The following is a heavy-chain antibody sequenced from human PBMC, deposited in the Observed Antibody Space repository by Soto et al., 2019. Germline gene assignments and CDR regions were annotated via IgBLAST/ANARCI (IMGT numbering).Heavy chain of an antibody. Sequence: GGYLSVSCGSSGFTFSNHGMHWVRQAPGKGLEGVAVISYYGSNNYYEDSMEGRLTIYRDNSKNTLYLQMNSLRPDDTAVDHCAKGGAWVEALADDIAHSWCQG. J-gene: IGHJ4*02. CDR2: ISYYGSNN. D-gene: IGHD1-1*01. CDR1: GFTFSNHG. CDR3: AKGGAWVEALADDIAHS. V-gene: IGHV3-30*18.